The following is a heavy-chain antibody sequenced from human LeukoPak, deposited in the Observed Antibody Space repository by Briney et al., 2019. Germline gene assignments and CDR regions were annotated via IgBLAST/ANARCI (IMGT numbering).Heavy chain of an antibody. J-gene: IGHJ4*02. Sequence: SETLSLTCTVSGYSISSGYNWVWIRQAPGKGLEWIGSIYYSGSTYYNPSLKSRVTISVDTSKNQFSLKLSSVTAADTAVYYCAREGGTYYYGSGSLGGYFDYWGQGTLVTVSS. CDR2: IYYSGST. CDR3: AREGGTYYYGSGSLGGYFDY. V-gene: IGHV4-38-2*02. D-gene: IGHD3-10*01. CDR1: GYSISSGYN.